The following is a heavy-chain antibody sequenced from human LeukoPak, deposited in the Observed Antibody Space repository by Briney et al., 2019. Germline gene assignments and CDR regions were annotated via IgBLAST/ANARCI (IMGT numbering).Heavy chain of an antibody. V-gene: IGHV3-48*04. Sequence: GGSLRLSCAASGFTFSSYSMTWVRQAPGKGLEWVSYISSSSSTIYYADSVKGRFTISRDNAKNSLYLQMNSLRAEDTAVYYCARRRDGYNRGIDYWGQGTLVTVSS. J-gene: IGHJ4*02. CDR3: ARRRDGYNRGIDY. D-gene: IGHD5-24*01. CDR1: GFTFSSYS. CDR2: ISSSSSTI.